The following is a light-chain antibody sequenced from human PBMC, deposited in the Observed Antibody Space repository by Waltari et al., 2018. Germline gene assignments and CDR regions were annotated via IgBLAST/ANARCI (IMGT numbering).Light chain of an antibody. CDR1: QGIGDW. V-gene: IGKV1-5*03. CDR2: KTS. J-gene: IGKJ1*01. CDR3: QTYISYWT. Sequence: IQMTQSPTTLAASLGDSVTITCRASQGIGDWVAWYQQKQGKARNLVIYKTSRLEDGVSSRFSGSGSHTEFTLIIRGLQPDDFATYYCQTYISYWTFGQGTKV.